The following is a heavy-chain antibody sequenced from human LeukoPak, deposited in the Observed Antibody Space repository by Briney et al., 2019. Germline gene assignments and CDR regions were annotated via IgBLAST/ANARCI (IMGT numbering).Heavy chain of an antibody. D-gene: IGHD6-19*01. Sequence: PSETLSLTCTVSGASISSYYWSWIRQPPGKGLEWIGYIYYSGTTKYNPSLKSRVTISVGTSKNQFSLNLSSVTAADTAVYYCATGKPQRYSSGWYVKWLDPWGQGTLVTVSS. V-gene: IGHV4-59*01. CDR3: ATGKPQRYSSGWYVKWLDP. J-gene: IGHJ5*02. CDR2: IYYSGTT. CDR1: GASISSYY.